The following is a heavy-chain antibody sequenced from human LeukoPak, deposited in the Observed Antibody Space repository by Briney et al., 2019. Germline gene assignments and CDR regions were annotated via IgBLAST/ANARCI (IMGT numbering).Heavy chain of an antibody. J-gene: IGHJ4*02. CDR3: AREWGHDSSGYYYGY. D-gene: IGHD3-22*01. CDR2: IIPLFGTA. Sequence: ASVKVSCKASGGTFSSYAISRVRQAPGQGLEWMGGIIPLFGTANYAQKFRGRVTITAEESTSTAYMELSSLRSEDTAVYYCAREWGHDSSGYYYGYWGRGTLVAVSS. CDR1: GGTFSSYA. V-gene: IGHV1-69*01.